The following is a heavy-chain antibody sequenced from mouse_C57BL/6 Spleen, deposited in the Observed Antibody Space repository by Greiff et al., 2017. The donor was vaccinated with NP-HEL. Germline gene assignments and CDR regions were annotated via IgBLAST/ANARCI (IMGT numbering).Heavy chain of an antibody. Sequence: DVMLVESEGGLVQPGSSMKLSCTASGFTFSDYYMAWVRQVPEKGLEWVANINYDGSSTYYLDSLKSRFIISRDNAKNILYLQMSSLKSEDTATYYCARGIYDYDVPGPLDYWGQGTSVTVSS. CDR3: ARGIYDYDVPGPLDY. CDR1: GFTFSDYY. V-gene: IGHV5-16*01. D-gene: IGHD2-4*01. CDR2: INYDGSST. J-gene: IGHJ4*01.